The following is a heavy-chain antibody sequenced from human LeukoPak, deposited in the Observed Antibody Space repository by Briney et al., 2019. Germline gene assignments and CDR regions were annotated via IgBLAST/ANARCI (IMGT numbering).Heavy chain of an antibody. V-gene: IGHV3-33*01. CDR3: ARGGPKPTRYGSGRYYFDY. Sequence: GGSLRLSCAASGFTISSYGMHWVRQAPGKGLEWVAVIWYDGSNKYYADSVKGRFTISRGNSKNTLYLQMNSLRAEDTAVYYCARGGPKPTRYGSGRYYFDYWGQGTLVTVSS. CDR1: GFTISSYG. J-gene: IGHJ4*02. CDR2: IWYDGSNK. D-gene: IGHD3-10*01.